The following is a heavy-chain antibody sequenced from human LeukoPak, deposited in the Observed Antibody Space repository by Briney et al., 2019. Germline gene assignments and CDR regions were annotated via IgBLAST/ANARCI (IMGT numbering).Heavy chain of an antibody. CDR1: GGSFSGYY. D-gene: IGHD3-3*01. CDR2: INHSGST. J-gene: IGHJ4*02. Sequence: SETLSLTCAVYGGSFSGYYWSWIRQPPGKGLEWIGEINHSGSTSYNPSLKSRVTISVDTSKNQFSLKLSSVTAADTAVYYCAREPDYDFWSGSFDYWGQGTLVTVSS. V-gene: IGHV4-34*01. CDR3: AREPDYDFWSGSFDY.